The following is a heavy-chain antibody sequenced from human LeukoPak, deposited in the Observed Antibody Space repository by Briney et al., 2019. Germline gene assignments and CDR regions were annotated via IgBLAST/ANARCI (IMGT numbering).Heavy chain of an antibody. D-gene: IGHD6-19*01. J-gene: IGHJ4*02. CDR2: INTNTGNP. V-gene: IGHV7-4-1*02. CDR1: GYTFTSYA. Sequence: GASGKVSCKASGYTFTSYAMNWVRQAPGQGLEWMGWINTNTGNPTYAQGFTGRFVFSLDTAVSTAYLQISSLKAEDTAVYYCARESPGGYSSGWPIDYWGQGTLVTVSS. CDR3: ARESPGGYSSGWPIDY.